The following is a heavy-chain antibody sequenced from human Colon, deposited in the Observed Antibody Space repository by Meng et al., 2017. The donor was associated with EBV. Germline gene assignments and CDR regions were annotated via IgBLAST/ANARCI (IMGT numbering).Heavy chain of an antibody. J-gene: IGHJ4*02. CDR1: GGPSSNFY. CDR2: MNQSGST. V-gene: IGHV4-34*01. D-gene: IGHD2-15*01. CDR3: ARAWGYCSSGSCRTG. Sequence: QVQLQQLGPGLLKPSETLSLTCAVYGGPSSNFYWSWIRQPPGKGLEWIGEMNQSGSTNYNPSLKSRVTISVDASKNQFSLKLSSVTAADTAVYYCARAWGYCSSGSCRTGWGQGTLVTVSS.